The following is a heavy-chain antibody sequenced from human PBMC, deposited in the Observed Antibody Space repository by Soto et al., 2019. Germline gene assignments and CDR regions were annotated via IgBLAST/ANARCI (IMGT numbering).Heavy chain of an antibody. CDR2: ISGSGGST. Sequence: EVQLLESGGGLVQPGGSLRLSCAASGFTFSSYAMSWVRQVPGKGLEWVSAISGSGGSTYYADSVKGRFTISRDNSKNTLSLQMNSLRADDTAVYYCAKVMVKNWFDPWGQGTPVTVSS. J-gene: IGHJ5*02. CDR3: AKVMVKNWFDP. CDR1: GFTFSSYA. V-gene: IGHV3-23*01. D-gene: IGHD5-18*01.